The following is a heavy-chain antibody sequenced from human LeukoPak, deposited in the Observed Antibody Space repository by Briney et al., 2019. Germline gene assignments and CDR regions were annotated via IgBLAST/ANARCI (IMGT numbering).Heavy chain of an antibody. D-gene: IGHD6-6*01. V-gene: IGHV3-74*01. CDR2: INYDGTST. CDR3: ARHTTDRPNLSDH. CDR1: GFTFSSKTYW. J-gene: IGHJ4*02. Sequence: ESGGSLRLSCAASGFTFSSKTYWMHWVRQAPGKGLVWVSRINYDGTSTNYADSVKGRFTISRDNARDTLYLQMNSLRAEDTAVYYCARHTTDRPNLSDHWGQGTLVTVSS.